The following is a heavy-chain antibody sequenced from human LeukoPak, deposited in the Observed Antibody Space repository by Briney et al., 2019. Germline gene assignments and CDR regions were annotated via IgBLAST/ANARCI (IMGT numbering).Heavy chain of an antibody. Sequence: PGRSLRLSCAASGFTFDDYAMHWVRQAPGKGLAWVSGISWNSGSIGYADSVKGRFTISRDNAKNSLYLQMNSLRAEDMALYYCAKGGVAARGAYYYYMDVWGKGTTVTVSS. CDR3: AKGGVAARGAYYYYMDV. J-gene: IGHJ6*03. CDR1: GFTFDDYA. D-gene: IGHD6-6*01. CDR2: ISWNSGSI. V-gene: IGHV3-9*03.